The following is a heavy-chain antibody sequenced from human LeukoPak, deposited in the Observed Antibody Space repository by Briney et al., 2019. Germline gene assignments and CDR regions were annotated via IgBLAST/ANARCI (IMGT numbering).Heavy chain of an antibody. CDR3: ARFGGRDGYNVNAFDI. J-gene: IGHJ3*02. CDR2: INPSGGSR. D-gene: IGHD5-24*01. CDR1: GYTFTSYD. Sequence: ASVKVSCKASGYTFTSYDINWVRQATGQGLEWMGIINPSGGSRSYAQKFQGRVTMTRDMSTSTVYMELSSLRSEDTAVYYCARFGGRDGYNVNAFDIWGQGTMVTVSS. V-gene: IGHV1-46*01.